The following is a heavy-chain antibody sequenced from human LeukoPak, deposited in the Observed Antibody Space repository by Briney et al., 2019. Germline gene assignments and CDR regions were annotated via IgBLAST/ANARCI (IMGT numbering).Heavy chain of an antibody. CDR3: AKDTRGTMVRGVSGGFDY. CDR1: GFTFSSYG. D-gene: IGHD3-10*01. V-gene: IGHV3-30*02. CDR2: IRYDGSNK. Sequence: PGGSLRLSCAASGFTFSSYGMHWVRQAPGKGLEWVAFIRYDGSNKYYADSVEGRFTISRDNSKNTLYLQMNSLRAEDTAVYYCAKDTRGTMVRGVSGGFDYWGQGTLVTVSS. J-gene: IGHJ4*02.